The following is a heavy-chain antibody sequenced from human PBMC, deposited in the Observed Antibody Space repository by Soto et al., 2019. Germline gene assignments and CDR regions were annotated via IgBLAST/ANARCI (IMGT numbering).Heavy chain of an antibody. J-gene: IGHJ4*02. CDR3: ARIFRGYSGYDSERTFDY. V-gene: IGHV2-70*01. Sequence: GSGPTLVNPTQTLTLTCTFSGFSLSTSGMCVSWIRQPPGKALEWLALIDWDDDKYYSTSLKTRLTISKDTSKNQVVLTMTNMDPVDTATYYCARIFRGYSGYDSERTFDYWGQGTLVTVSS. CDR1: GFSLSTSGMC. CDR2: IDWDDDK. D-gene: IGHD5-12*01.